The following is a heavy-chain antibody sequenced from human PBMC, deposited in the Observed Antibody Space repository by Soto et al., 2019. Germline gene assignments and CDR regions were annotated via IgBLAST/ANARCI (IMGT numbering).Heavy chain of an antibody. Sequence: QVQLVQSGAEVKKPGASVKVSCKASGYTFTSYGISWVRQAPGQGLEWMGWISAYNGNTNYAQKLQGRVTMTTDTSTSTAYMELRRLRSDDTAVYYCARALRGVVPAAMPVDYWGQGTLVTVSS. J-gene: IGHJ4*02. CDR3: ARALRGVVPAAMPVDY. CDR1: GYTFTSYG. V-gene: IGHV1-18*01. D-gene: IGHD2-2*01. CDR2: ISAYNGNT.